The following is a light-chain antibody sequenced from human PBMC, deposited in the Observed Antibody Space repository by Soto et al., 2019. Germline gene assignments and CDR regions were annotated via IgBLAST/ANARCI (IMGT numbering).Light chain of an antibody. CDR3: QRYDGYRT. CDR2: KAS. Sequence: DIPMTQSPSTLSASVGDRVTITCRASQSLDRWFAWYQQKPGKVPKLLIYKASSLESGVPSRFGGSGSGTEFTLTISSLQPDDFATYYCQRYDGYRTFGQGTKVEIK. J-gene: IGKJ1*01. V-gene: IGKV1-5*03. CDR1: QSLDRW.